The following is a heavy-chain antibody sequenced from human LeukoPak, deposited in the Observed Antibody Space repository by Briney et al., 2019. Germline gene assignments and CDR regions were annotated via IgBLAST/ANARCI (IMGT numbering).Heavy chain of an antibody. CDR1: GGSISSYY. CDR2: IYYSGST. Sequence: SETLSLTCTVSGGSISSYYWSWIRQPPGKGLEWIGYIYYSGSTNYNPSLKSRVTISVDTSKNQFSLKLSSVTAADTAVYYYARHFAFSYYYMDVWGKGTTVTVSS. J-gene: IGHJ6*03. V-gene: IGHV4-59*08. CDR3: ARHFAFSYYYMDV.